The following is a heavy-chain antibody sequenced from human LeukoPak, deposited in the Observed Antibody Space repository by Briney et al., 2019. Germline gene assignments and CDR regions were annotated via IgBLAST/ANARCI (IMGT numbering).Heavy chain of an antibody. V-gene: IGHV3-53*01. Sequence: GGSLRLSCAASGFTVSSNYMSWVRQAPGKGLEWVSLIYSGGSTLYADSVKGRFTISRDNSKNTLYLQMNSLRAEDTAVYYCAKGGCSSTSCYDFDYWGQGTLVTVSS. J-gene: IGHJ4*02. CDR2: IYSGGST. CDR1: GFTVSSNY. CDR3: AKGGCSSTSCYDFDY. D-gene: IGHD2-2*01.